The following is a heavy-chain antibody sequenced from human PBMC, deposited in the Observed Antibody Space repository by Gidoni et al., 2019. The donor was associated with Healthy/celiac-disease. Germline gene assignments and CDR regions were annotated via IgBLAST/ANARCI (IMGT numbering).Heavy chain of an antibody. Sequence: EVQLVESGGGLVQPGGSLRLSCAASGFTFSSYSMNWVRQAPGKGLEWVSYISSSSSTIYYADSVKGRFTISRDNAKNSLYLQMNSLRDEDTAVYYCARVRPRPLYYYYYYGMDVWGQGTTVTVSS. V-gene: IGHV3-48*02. CDR2: ISSSSSTI. CDR3: ARVRPRPLYYYYYYGMDV. J-gene: IGHJ6*02. CDR1: GFTFSSYS. D-gene: IGHD6-25*01.